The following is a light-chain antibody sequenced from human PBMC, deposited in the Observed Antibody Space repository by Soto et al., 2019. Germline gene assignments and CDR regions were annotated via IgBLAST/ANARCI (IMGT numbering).Light chain of an antibody. V-gene: IGKV1-5*03. CDR3: QQYKSYPWT. CDR2: KAS. CDR1: QSISSW. J-gene: IGKJ1*01. Sequence: DIQMTQSPSTLSASVGDRVTITCRASQSISSWLAWYQQKPGKAPKLLIYKASTLESGVPSNFSGSGSGTEFTLTINSLQPEDFATYYCQQYKSYPWTFGQGTKVDVK.